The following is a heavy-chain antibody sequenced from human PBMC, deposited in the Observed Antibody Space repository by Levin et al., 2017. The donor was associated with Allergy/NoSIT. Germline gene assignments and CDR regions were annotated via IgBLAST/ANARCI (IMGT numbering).Heavy chain of an antibody. J-gene: IGHJ3*02. V-gene: IGHV3-9*01. CDR2: ISWNSGSR. D-gene: IGHD3-10*01. CDR1: GFTFDDYA. Sequence: SLKISCAASGFTFDDYAMHWVRQAPGKGLEWVSVISWNSGSRGYADSVKGRFTISRDNAKNSLYLQMNSLRTEDTALYYCARDNIGLPDAFDIWGQGTMVIVSS. CDR3: ARDNIGLPDAFDI.